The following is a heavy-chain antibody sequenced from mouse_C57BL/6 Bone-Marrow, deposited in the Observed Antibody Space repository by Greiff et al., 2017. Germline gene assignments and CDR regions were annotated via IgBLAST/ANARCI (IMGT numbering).Heavy chain of an antibody. CDR1: GYTFTSYW. CDR2: IHPNSGST. V-gene: IGHV1-64*01. J-gene: IGHJ3*01. Sequence: QVQLQQPGAELVKPGASVKLSCKASGYTFTSYWMHWVKQRPGQGLEWIGMIHPNSGSTNYNEKFKSKATVTVDKSSSTAYMQLSSLTSEDSAVYYGAIDYDYGAWFAYWGQGTLVTVSA. D-gene: IGHD2-4*01. CDR3: AIDYDYGAWFAY.